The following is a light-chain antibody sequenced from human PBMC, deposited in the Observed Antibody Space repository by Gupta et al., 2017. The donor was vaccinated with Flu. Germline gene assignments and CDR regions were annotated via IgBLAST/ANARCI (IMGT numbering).Light chain of an antibody. CDR3: QVWDSRSDNQGV. Sequence: SSVLTQPPSVSVTPGQTARIICGGDNIGDKSVHWYQQKPGQAPVLVVFADGDRPSGIPERVSGFNLGSTATLTISRVEAGEEADYYCQVWDSRSDNQGVFGTGTKVTVL. V-gene: IGLV3-21*02. CDR2: ADG. CDR1: NIGDKS. J-gene: IGLJ1*01.